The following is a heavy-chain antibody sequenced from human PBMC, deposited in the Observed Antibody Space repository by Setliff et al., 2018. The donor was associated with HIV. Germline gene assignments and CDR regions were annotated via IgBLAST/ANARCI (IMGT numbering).Heavy chain of an antibody. Sequence: KPSGTLSLTCTVYGGSITRTPYYWGWIRQPPGKGLEWIGSIYHTGITYDNPSLKSRVTISVDTSKNQISLRLSSVTAAHTAVYYCARLSGGMVPNYWGQGTLVTVSS. CDR2: IYHTGIT. CDR3: ARLSGGMVPNY. V-gene: IGHV4-39*01. CDR1: GGSITRTPYY. D-gene: IGHD3-10*01. J-gene: IGHJ4*02.